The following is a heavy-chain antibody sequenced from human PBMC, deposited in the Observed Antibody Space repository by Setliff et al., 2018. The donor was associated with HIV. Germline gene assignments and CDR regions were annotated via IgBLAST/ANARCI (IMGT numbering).Heavy chain of an antibody. J-gene: IGHJ6*03. Sequence: SETLSLTCTVSGDSVNDRSYFWGWIRQPPGKGLEWIGEINHSGSTNYNPSLKSRVTISVDTSKNQFSLKLSSVTAADTAVYYCARRGGLVRGVITYYYMDVWGIGTTVTVSS. D-gene: IGHD3-10*01. CDR1: GDSVNDRSYF. CDR2: INHSGST. V-gene: IGHV4-34*01. CDR3: ARRGGLVRGVITYYYMDV.